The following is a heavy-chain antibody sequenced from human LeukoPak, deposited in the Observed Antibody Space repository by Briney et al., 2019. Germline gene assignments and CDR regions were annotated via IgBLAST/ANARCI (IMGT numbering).Heavy chain of an antibody. CDR1: GGTFSSYA. CDR3: ARDLKAYYDFWSGYPNYYYYMDV. J-gene: IGHJ6*03. Sequence: ASVKVSCKAPGGTFSSYAISWVRQAPGQGLEWMGRIIPIFGTANYAQKFQGRVTITTDESTSTAYMELSSLRSEDTAVYYCARDLKAYYDFWSGYPNYYYYMDVWGKGTTVTVSS. CDR2: IIPIFGTA. V-gene: IGHV1-69*05. D-gene: IGHD3-3*01.